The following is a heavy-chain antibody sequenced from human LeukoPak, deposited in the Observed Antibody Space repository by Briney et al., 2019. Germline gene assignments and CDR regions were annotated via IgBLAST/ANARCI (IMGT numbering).Heavy chain of an antibody. Sequence: ASVKVSCKASGYTFTGYYMHWVRQAPGQGLEWMGWINPNSGGTNYAQKFQGRVTITADKSTSTAYMELSSLRSEDTAVYYCARLYWYSSSWSPQSVVDYWGQGTLVTASS. V-gene: IGHV1-2*02. CDR3: ARLYWYSSSWSPQSVVDY. D-gene: IGHD6-13*01. CDR1: GYTFTGYY. J-gene: IGHJ4*02. CDR2: INPNSGGT.